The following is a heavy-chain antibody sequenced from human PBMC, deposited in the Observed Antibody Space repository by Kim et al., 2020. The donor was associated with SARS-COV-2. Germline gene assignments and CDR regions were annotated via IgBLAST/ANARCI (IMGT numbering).Heavy chain of an antibody. CDR1: GGSISSGGYY. CDR2: IYYSGST. CDR3: ARGRDYYDSSGYYYVYAFDI. V-gene: IGHV4-31*03. D-gene: IGHD3-22*01. Sequence: SETLSLTCTVSGGSISSGGYYWSWIRQHPGKGLEWIGYIYYSGSTYYNPSLKSRVTISVDTSKNQFSLKLSSVTAADTAVYYCARGRDYYDSSGYYYVYAFDIWGQGTMVTVSS. J-gene: IGHJ3*02.